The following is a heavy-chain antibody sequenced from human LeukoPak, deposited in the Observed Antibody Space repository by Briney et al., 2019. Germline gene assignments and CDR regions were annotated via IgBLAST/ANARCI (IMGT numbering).Heavy chain of an antibody. CDR2: IKIDGSSA. J-gene: IGHJ4*02. CDR1: GFTFSSYW. D-gene: IGHD4-11*01. Sequence: EGSLRLSSAASGFTFSSYWMHWVRQAPGKGLVWVSHIKIDGSSATYADSVKGRFTISRDDAKNTLYLQMNSLRAEDTAVYYCARGRAYTQDYWGQGTLVTVSS. V-gene: IGHV3-74*01. CDR3: ARGRAYTQDY.